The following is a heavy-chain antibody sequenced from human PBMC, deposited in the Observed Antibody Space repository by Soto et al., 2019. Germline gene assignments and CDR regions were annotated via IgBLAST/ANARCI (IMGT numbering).Heavy chain of an antibody. CDR2: VYHSGST. CDR3: ATLPPRIVVVKTEIPT. CDR1: GTSISSTFW. D-gene: IGHD2-15*01. J-gene: IGHJ5*02. Sequence: SETLSLTCAVSGTSISSTFWWTWVRQPPGKGLEWIGEVYHSGSTKYNPSLKSRVTISVDKSKNQFSLELRAVTAADTAVYYCATLPPRIVVVKTEIPTWGQGALVTVSS. V-gene: IGHV4-4*02.